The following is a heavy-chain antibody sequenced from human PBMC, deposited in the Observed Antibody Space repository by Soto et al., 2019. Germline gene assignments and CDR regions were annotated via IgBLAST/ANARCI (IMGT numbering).Heavy chain of an antibody. Sequence: EVQLLESGGGFVQRGGSLRLSCAASGFIFNNYAITWVRQAPGKGLEWVARVSGRGGSAYYADSVKGRLTISRDNSNNTLYLQMTNVRGEDTAVYYCVRRAGGAVVWYYDLWGRGSLVNVFS. CDR3: VRRAGGAVVWYYDL. CDR1: GFIFNNYA. J-gene: IGHJ2*01. V-gene: IGHV3-23*01. D-gene: IGHD2-21*01. CDR2: VSGRGGSA.